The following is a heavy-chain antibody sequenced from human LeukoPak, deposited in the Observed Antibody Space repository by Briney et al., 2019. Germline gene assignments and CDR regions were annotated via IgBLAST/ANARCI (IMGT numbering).Heavy chain of an antibody. CDR2: INHSGST. V-gene: IGHV4-34*01. CDR3: ASLLIYCSSTSCIKQWFDP. J-gene: IGHJ5*02. CDR1: GGSFSGYY. Sequence: SETLSLTXAVYGGSFSGYYWSWIRQPPGKGLEWIGEINHSGSTNYNPSLKSRVTISVDTSKNQFSLKLSSVTAADTAVYYCASLLIYCSSTSCIKQWFDPWGQGTLVTVSS. D-gene: IGHD2-2*01.